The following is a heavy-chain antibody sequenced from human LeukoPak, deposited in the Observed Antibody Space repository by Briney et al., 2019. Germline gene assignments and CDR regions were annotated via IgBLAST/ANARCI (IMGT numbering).Heavy chain of an antibody. Sequence: TGGSLRLSCAASGFTVSSTYMSWVRQAPGKGLEWVANIKQDGSEKYYVDSVKGRFTISRDNAKNSLYLQMDSLRVEDTAVYYCARGRKIVVVMGGFFDYWGQGTLVTVSS. J-gene: IGHJ4*02. V-gene: IGHV3-7*03. CDR1: GFTVSSTY. CDR2: IKQDGSEK. D-gene: IGHD3-22*01. CDR3: ARGRKIVVVMGGFFDY.